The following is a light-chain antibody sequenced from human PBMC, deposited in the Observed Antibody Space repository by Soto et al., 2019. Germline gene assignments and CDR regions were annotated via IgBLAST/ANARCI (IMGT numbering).Light chain of an antibody. CDR2: DAS. CDR1: QSVSSY. CDR3: QQRSNWPLPT. Sequence: EIVLTQSPATLSLSPGERATLSCRASQSVSSYLAWYQQKPGPAPRLLIYDASNRATGIPARFSGSGSGTDFTLTISSLEPEDFAVYYWQQRSNWPLPTFGGGTKVEIK. V-gene: IGKV3-11*01. J-gene: IGKJ4*01.